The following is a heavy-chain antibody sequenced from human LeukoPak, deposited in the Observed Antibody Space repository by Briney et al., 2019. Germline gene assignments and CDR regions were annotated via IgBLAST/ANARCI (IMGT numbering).Heavy chain of an antibody. J-gene: IGHJ4*02. CDR1: GGSINNGGYY. V-gene: IGHV4-31*03. D-gene: IGHD5-24*01. CDR2: IYYSGSS. Sequence: PSQTLSLTCTVSGGSINNGGYYWSWIRQHPGKGLEWIGYIYYSGSSYYNPSLRSRVTISVDTSKNHFSLKLSSVTAADTAVYYCARNRDGYNSFDHWGQGTLVTVS. CDR3: ARNRDGYNSFDH.